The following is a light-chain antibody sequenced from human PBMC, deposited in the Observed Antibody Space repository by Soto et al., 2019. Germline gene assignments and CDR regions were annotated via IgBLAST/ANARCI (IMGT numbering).Light chain of an antibody. CDR1: QSIGHF. CDR3: QQSYSSWAT. J-gene: IGKJ4*01. Sequence: DIQMTQSPSSLSASVGDTITITCRARQSIGHFLNWYQLKPGQVSKLLIYGASTLNTAVPSSFSGSGPGTDFTPTNSSLQPEDSASSWCQQSYSSWATFGGGTKVEIQ. V-gene: IGKV1-39*01. CDR2: GAS.